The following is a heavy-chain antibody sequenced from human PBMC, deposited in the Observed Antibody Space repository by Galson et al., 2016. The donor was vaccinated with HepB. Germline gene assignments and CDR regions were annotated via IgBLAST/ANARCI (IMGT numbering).Heavy chain of an antibody. CDR3: ARGRGRTWPTSDY. CDR1: GWSISGYH. CDR2: INDGGIT. D-gene: IGHD2/OR15-2a*01. J-gene: IGHJ4*02. V-gene: IGHV4-34*01. Sequence: SETLSLTCDVHGWSISGYHWNWIRQPPGKGLEWLGEINDGGITSYSPSLEIRVTVSVDLSKSQLSLNLVAVTAADTAVYCCARGRGRTWPTSDYWGQGVLVTVSS.